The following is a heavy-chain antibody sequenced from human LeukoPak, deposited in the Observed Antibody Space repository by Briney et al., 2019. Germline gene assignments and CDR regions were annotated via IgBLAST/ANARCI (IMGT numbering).Heavy chain of an antibody. J-gene: IGHJ6*03. D-gene: IGHD6-13*01. CDR3: AREEDSWYGYYDYCMDV. CDR1: GYSITSGFN. CDR2: IYHSGSA. V-gene: IGHV4-38-2*02. Sequence: SETLSLTCTVSGYSITSGFNWTWIRQPPGKVLEGIGSIYHSGSAYYNPSLKSRVTISVDTSKTQFSLKLSSVTAAATAVYYCAREEDSWYGYYDYCMDVWGKGTTVTVSS.